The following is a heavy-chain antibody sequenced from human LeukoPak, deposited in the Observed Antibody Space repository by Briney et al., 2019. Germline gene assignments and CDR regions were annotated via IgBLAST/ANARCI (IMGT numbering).Heavy chain of an antibody. V-gene: IGHV4-59*08. D-gene: IGHD5-12*01. J-gene: IGHJ5*02. CDR1: GGSFSGYY. Sequence: SETLSHTCAVYGGSFSGYYWSWIRQPPGKGLEWIGYIYYSGSTNYNPSLKSRVTISVDTSKNQFSLKLSSVTAADTAVYYCARASGYDWFDPWGQGTLVTVSS. CDR2: IYYSGST. CDR3: ARASGYDWFDP.